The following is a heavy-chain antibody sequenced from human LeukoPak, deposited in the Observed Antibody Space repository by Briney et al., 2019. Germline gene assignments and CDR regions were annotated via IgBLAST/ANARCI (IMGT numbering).Heavy chain of an antibody. Sequence: GGSLRLSCAASGFTFSSYAMSWVRQAPGKGLEWVSAISGSGGSTYYADSVKGRFTISRGNSKNTLYLQMNSLRAEDTAVYYCAKRGYGSGSYYNDAYVDYWGQGTLVTVSS. V-gene: IGHV3-23*01. CDR2: ISGSGGST. D-gene: IGHD3-10*01. J-gene: IGHJ4*02. CDR1: GFTFSSYA. CDR3: AKRGYGSGSYYNDAYVDY.